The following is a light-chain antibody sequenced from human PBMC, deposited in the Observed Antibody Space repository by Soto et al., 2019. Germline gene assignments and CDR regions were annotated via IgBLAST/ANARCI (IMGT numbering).Light chain of an antibody. Sequence: EIVLTQSPGTLSLSPGEMASLSCRASQSVISDFLAWYQQKRGQPPRLLIYDASKRATGIPARFSGGGSGTAFTLTISRVEPEDSAVYYCQQTVHSPRTVGQGTRLEIK. J-gene: IGKJ2*01. CDR3: QQTVHSPRT. CDR1: QSVISDF. CDR2: DAS. V-gene: IGKV3-20*01.